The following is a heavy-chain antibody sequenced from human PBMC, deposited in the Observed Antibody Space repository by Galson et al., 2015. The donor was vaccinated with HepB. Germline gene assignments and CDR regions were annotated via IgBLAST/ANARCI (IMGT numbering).Heavy chain of an antibody. CDR1: GYSFTSSG. CDR2: ISVYNGNT. V-gene: IGHV1-18*01. CDR3: ARTGATDYFDS. J-gene: IGHJ4*02. Sequence: SVKVSCKASGYSFTSSGISWVRQAPGQGLEWMGWISVYNGNTFYAPKVQGRATMTTDISTNTAYMELRSLTSDDTAVYFCARTGATDYFDSWGQGTLVTVTS. D-gene: IGHD5-12*01.